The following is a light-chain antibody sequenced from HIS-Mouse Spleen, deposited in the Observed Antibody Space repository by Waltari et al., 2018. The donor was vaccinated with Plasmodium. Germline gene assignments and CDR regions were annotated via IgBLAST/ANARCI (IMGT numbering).Light chain of an antibody. CDR2: GKN. J-gene: IGLJ3*02. V-gene: IGLV3-19*01. Sequence: SSELTQDPAVSVALGQTVRITCQGDSPRSYYASWYQLKPGQAPVLVNYGKNNRPSGIPDRFSGSSSGNTASLTITGAQAEDEADYYCNSRDSSGNHQVFGGGTKLTVL. CDR1: SPRSYY. CDR3: NSRDSSGNHQV.